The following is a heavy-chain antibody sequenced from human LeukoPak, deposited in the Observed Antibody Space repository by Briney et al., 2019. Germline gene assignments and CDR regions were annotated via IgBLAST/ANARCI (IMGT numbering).Heavy chain of an antibody. D-gene: IGHD1-1*01. CDR1: GFTFSSYS. J-gene: IGHJ5*02. Sequence: GGSLRLSCAASGFTFSSYSMNWVRQTPGKGLVWVSYISSSSSTIYYADPVKGRFTISRDNAKNSLYLQMNSLRAEDRAVYHCARVGTSLGFDPWGQGTLVTVSS. CDR3: ARVGTSLGFDP. V-gene: IGHV3-48*04. CDR2: ISSSSSTI.